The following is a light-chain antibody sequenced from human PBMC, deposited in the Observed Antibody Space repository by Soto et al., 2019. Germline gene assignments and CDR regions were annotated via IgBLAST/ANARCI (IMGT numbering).Light chain of an antibody. J-gene: IGKJ2*01. CDR2: GAS. V-gene: IGKV3-15*01. CDR3: QQYNNSYT. CDR1: QSVRSN. Sequence: EIVMTQSPANLSVSPGERATLSCRASQSVRSNLAWYQQKPGQAPRLLIYGASTRATGIPARFSGSGSGTEFTLTLSSLQSEDFAVYYCQQYNNSYTFGQGTKLEIK.